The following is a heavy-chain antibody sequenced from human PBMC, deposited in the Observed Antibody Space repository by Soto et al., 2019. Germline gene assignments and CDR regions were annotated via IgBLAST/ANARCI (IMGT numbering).Heavy chain of an antibody. D-gene: IGHD6-19*01. J-gene: IGHJ4*02. CDR2: VSHDGRNT. Sequence: VQLVESGGGVVQPGRSLRLSCAASGFTFSDYAMHWVRQAPGKGLEWVAVVSHDGRNTHYADYVKGRFTISRDSSKNTVSLEMTSLRAADTAVYYCAKGGRQWLVTSDFNYWGQGALVTVSS. CDR3: AKGGRQWLVTSDFNY. V-gene: IGHV3-30*18. CDR1: GFTFSDYA.